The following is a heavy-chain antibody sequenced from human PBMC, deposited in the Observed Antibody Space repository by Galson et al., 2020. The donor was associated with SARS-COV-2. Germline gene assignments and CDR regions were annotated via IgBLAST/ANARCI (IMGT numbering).Heavy chain of an antibody. CDR1: GGSISSYY. CDR3: AREGVGAYCGGDCYLGVAFDI. CDR2: IYTSGST. V-gene: IGHV4-4*08. D-gene: IGHD2-21*02. J-gene: IGHJ3*02. Sequence: SETLSLTCTVSGGSISSYYWSWIRQPPGKGLEWIGYIYTSGSTNYNPSLKSRVTISVDTSKNQFSLKLSSVTAADTAVYYCAREGVGAYCGGDCYLGVAFDIWGQGTMVTVSS.